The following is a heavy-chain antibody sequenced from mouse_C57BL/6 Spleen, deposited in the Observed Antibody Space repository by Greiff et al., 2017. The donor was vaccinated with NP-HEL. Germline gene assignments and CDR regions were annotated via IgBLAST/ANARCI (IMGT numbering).Heavy chain of an antibody. J-gene: IGHJ3*01. D-gene: IGHD2-2*01. CDR1: GYTFTSYW. Sequence: QVQLQQPGAELVKPGASVKLSCTASGYTFTSYWMHWVKQRPGRGLEWIGSIVPNSGGTKYNETVKSRATLTVDKPSSTAYMQLSSLTSEDSAVYYCARSGYDLSWFAYWGQGTLVTVSA. CDR2: IVPNSGGT. V-gene: IGHV1-72*01. CDR3: ARSGYDLSWFAY.